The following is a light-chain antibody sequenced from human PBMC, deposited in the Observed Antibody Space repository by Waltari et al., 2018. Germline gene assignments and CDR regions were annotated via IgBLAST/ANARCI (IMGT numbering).Light chain of an antibody. CDR1: QGIRSW. J-gene: IGKJ1*01. V-gene: IGKV1-5*01. Sequence: DIQMTQSPSTLSASVGDRVIITCRASQGIRSWLAWYQQKPGKVPKPLIYDASSLESGVPSRFSGSGYGTEFTLTINSLQPDDFATYYCQQYNSYSSTFGQGTKVEIK. CDR2: DAS. CDR3: QQYNSYSST.